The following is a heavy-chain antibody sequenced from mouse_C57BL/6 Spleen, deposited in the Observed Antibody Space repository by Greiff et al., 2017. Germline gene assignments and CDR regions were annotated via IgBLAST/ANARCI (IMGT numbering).Heavy chain of an antibody. J-gene: IGHJ3*01. CDR1: GFSFNTYA. CDR2: IRSKSNNYAT. V-gene: IGHV10-1*01. Sequence: EVKLMESGGGLVQPKGSLKLSCAASGFSFNTYAMNWVRQAPGKGLEWVARIRSKSNNYATYYADSVKDRFTISRDDSESMLYLQMNNLKTEDTAMYYCVRQGYDYDGFAYWGQGTLVTVSA. CDR3: VRQGYDYDGFAY. D-gene: IGHD2-4*01.